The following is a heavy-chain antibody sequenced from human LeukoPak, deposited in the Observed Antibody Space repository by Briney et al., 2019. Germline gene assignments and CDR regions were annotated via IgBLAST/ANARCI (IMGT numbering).Heavy chain of an antibody. J-gene: IGHJ6*02. Sequence: GGSLRLSCAASEFPFSSYEMNWVRQAPGKGLEWVSYISSSGSTIYYADSVKGRFTISRDNAKNSLYLQMNSLRAEDTAVYYCARSLLQYCSGGSCYSDYYYYYGMDVWGQGTTVTASS. CDR2: ISSSGSTI. D-gene: IGHD2-15*01. V-gene: IGHV3-48*03. CDR1: EFPFSSYE. CDR3: ARSLLQYCSGGSCYSDYYYYYGMDV.